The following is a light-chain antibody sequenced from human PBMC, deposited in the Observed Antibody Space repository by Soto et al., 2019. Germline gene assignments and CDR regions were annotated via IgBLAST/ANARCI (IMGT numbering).Light chain of an antibody. CDR3: QQYYHSPRT. CDR1: QRVSSRY. J-gene: IGKJ1*01. Sequence: EIVLTQSPGTLSLSPGERATISCRASQRVSSRYFAWFQQRPGQVPRLLIFGSSSRAPGIPDRFSGSGSGTDCTLTISRLEPEDFGVYYCQQYYHSPRTFGQGTKVEIK. V-gene: IGKV3-20*01. CDR2: GSS.